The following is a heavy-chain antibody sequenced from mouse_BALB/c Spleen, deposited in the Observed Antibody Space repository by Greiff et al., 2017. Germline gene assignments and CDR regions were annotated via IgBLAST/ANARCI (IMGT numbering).Heavy chain of an antibody. D-gene: IGHD2-1*01. CDR1: GYTFTSYW. CDR2: IYPGNSDT. Sequence: EVQLQQSGTVLARPGASVKMSCKASGYTFTSYWMHWVKQRPGQGLEWIGAIYPGNSDTSYNQKFKGKAKLTAVTSTSTAYMELSSLTNEDSAVYYCTRCYGNYNWYFDVWGAGTTVTVSS. V-gene: IGHV1-5*01. CDR3: TRCYGNYNWYFDV. J-gene: IGHJ1*01.